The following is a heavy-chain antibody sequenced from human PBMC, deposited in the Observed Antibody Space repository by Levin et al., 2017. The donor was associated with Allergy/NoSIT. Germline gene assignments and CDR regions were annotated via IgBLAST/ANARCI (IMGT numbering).Heavy chain of an antibody. Sequence: ASVKVSCKASGYIFTSYRISWVRQAPGQGLEWMGWISTYNGNTNYAQKVQGRVTMTTDTSTSTAYMELRSLRSDDTAVYYCTKGYSSNWEYFDYWGQGTLVTVSS. CDR3: TKGYSSNWEYFDY. D-gene: IGHD6-13*01. J-gene: IGHJ4*02. V-gene: IGHV1-18*01. CDR1: GYIFTSYR. CDR2: ISTYNGNT.